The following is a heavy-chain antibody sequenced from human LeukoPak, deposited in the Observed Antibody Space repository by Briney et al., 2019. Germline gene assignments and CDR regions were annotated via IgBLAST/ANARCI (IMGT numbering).Heavy chain of an antibody. J-gene: IGHJ4*02. CDR1: GGSISGYY. CDR3: ARDPYSGSRFDY. V-gene: IGHV4-59*12. D-gene: IGHD1-26*01. Sequence: PSETLSLTCTVSGGSISGYYWSWLRQPPGKGLEWIGYIYYSGSTYSNPSLESRVTISIDTSKNQFSLKLSSVIAADTAVYYCARDPYSGSRFDYWGQGTLVTVSS. CDR2: IYYSGST.